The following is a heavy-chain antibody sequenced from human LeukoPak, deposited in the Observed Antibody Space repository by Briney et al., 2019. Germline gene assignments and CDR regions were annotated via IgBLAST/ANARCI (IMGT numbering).Heavy chain of an antibody. D-gene: IGHD3-3*01. CDR1: GGSISSGDYY. Sequence: SETLSLTCTVSGGSISSGDYYWSWIRQPPGKGLEWIGSIYHSGSTYYNPSLKSRVTISVDTSKNQFSLKLSSVTAADTAVYYCASTPMYYDFWSGHERNFDYWGQGTLVTVSS. CDR2: IYHSGST. V-gene: IGHV4-39*07. CDR3: ASTPMYYDFWSGHERNFDY. J-gene: IGHJ4*02.